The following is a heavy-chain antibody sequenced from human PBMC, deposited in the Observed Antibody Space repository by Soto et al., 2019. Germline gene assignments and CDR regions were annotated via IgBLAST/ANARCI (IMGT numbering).Heavy chain of an antibody. D-gene: IGHD6-19*01. CDR1: GFTVSSNY. CDR2: IYSGGST. CDR3: ARASGWYFEYYGMDV. J-gene: IGHJ6*02. V-gene: IGHV3-66*01. Sequence: GALRLSCAASGFTVSSNYMSWVRQAPGKGLEWVSVIYSGGSTYYADSVKGRFTISRDNSKNTLYLQMNSLRAEDTAVYYCARASGWYFEYYGMDVWGQGTTVTVSS.